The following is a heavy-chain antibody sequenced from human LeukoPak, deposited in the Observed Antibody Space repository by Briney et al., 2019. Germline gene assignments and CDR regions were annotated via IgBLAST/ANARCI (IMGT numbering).Heavy chain of an antibody. CDR1: GFTFSSYW. D-gene: IGHD2-8*02. CDR2: ISGSGGST. J-gene: IGHJ6*02. V-gene: IGHV3-23*01. CDR3: AKAGGTDYYYYGMDV. Sequence: PGGSLRLSCAASGFTFSSYWMSWVRQAPGKGLEWVSAISGSGGSTYYADSVKGRFTISRDNSKNTLYLQMNSLRAEDTAVYYCAKAGGTDYYYYGMDVWGQGTTVTVSS.